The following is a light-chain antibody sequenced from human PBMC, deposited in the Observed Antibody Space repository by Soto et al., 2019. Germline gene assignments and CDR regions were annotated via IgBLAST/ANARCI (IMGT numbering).Light chain of an antibody. V-gene: IGLV2-14*01. Sequence: QSALTQPASVSGSPGQSITISCTGTSSDIGGYYYVSWYQHHPGKAPKLMIYQVSNRPSGVSNRFSGSKSGNTASLTISGLQAEDEADYYCISYTVSRSYVFGTGTKVTVL. CDR3: ISYTVSRSYV. CDR1: SSDIGGYYY. CDR2: QVS. J-gene: IGLJ1*01.